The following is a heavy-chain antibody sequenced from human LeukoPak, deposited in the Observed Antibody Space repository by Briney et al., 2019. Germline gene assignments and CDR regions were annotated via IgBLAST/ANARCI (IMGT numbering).Heavy chain of an antibody. CDR2: INPNSGGT. V-gene: IGHV1-2*02. J-gene: IGHJ4*02. D-gene: IGHD1-7*01. Sequence: EASVKVSCKASGYTFTGYYMHWVRLVPGQGLEWMGWINPNSGGTNYAQKFQGRVTMTRDTSISTAYMELSRLRSDDTAVYYCARDPPLSITGTTSVDYWGQGTLVTVSS. CDR3: ARDPPLSITGTTSVDY. CDR1: GYTFTGYY.